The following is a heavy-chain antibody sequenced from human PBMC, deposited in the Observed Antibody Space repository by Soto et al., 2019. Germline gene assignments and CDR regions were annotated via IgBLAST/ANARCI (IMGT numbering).Heavy chain of an antibody. CDR3: ARALSYVDVKRHRSFAY. D-gene: IGHD4-17*01. V-gene: IGHV1-18*01. J-gene: IGHJ4*02. CDR2: ISAYNGNT. Sequence: QVQLVQSGAEVKKPGASVKVSCKASGYTFTSYGISWVRQAPGQGLEWMGWISAYNGNTNYAQKLQGRVTMTTDTSTSTASMELRSLRSDDTALYYFARALSYVDVKRHRSFAYWGQGTLVTVSS. CDR1: GYTFTSYG.